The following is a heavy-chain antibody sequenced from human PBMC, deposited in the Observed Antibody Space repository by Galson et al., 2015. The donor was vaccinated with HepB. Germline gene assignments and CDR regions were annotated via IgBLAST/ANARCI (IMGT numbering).Heavy chain of an antibody. CDR2: INHSGST. Sequence: ETLSLTCAVYGGSFSGYYWSWIRQPPGKGLEWIGEINHSGSTNYNPSLKSRVTISVDTSKNQFSLKLSSVTAADTAVYYCAREGRYCSGGSCPPWGQGTLVTVSS. CDR1: GGSFSGYY. D-gene: IGHD2-15*01. V-gene: IGHV4-34*01. J-gene: IGHJ5*02. CDR3: AREGRYCSGGSCPP.